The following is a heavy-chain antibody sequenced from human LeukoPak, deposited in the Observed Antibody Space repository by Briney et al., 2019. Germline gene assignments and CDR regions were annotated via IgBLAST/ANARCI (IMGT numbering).Heavy chain of an antibody. CDR3: ARVGPYCSGGSCYDY. CDR1: GFTFSSYG. V-gene: IGHV3-30*03. CDR2: ISYDGSNK. J-gene: IGHJ4*02. Sequence: GGSLRLSCAASGFTFSSYGMHWVRQAPGKGLEWVAVISYDGSNKYYADSVKGRFTISRDNSKNTLYLQMNSLRAEDTAVYYCARVGPYCSGGSCYDYWGQGTLVTVSS. D-gene: IGHD2-15*01.